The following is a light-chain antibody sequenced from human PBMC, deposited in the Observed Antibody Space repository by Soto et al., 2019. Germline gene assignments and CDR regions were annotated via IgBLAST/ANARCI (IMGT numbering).Light chain of an antibody. V-gene: IGKV1-39*01. CDR3: QQSYSTPL. CDR2: AAS. Sequence: DIQMTQSPSSLSASVGDRVTITCRAGQSISSYLNWYQQKPGKAPKLLIYAASSLQSGVPSRFSGSGSGTDFTLTISSLQPEDFATYYCQQSYSTPLFGPGTKVDIK. J-gene: IGKJ3*01. CDR1: QSISSY.